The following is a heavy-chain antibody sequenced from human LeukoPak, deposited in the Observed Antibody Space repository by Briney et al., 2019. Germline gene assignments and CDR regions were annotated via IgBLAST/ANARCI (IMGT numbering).Heavy chain of an antibody. CDR1: GFTFSGYD. CDR2: ISGSSSCI. CDR3: ARGSSNVAARNNWFDP. D-gene: IGHD6-6*01. V-gene: IGHV3-21*01. Sequence: GGSLRLSCAASGFTFSGYDMNWVRQAPGKGLEWVSSISGSSSCIYYADSMKGRFTISRDNGKNSLYLQMNSLRAEDTAVYFCARGSSNVAARNNWFDPWGQGTLVTVSS. J-gene: IGHJ5*02.